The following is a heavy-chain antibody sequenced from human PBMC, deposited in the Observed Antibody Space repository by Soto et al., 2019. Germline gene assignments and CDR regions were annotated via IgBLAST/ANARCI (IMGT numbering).Heavy chain of an antibody. CDR1: GFIFSDYY. CDR3: ARALLVAPDNRTFDI. Sequence: QVQLVESGGGLVKPGGSLRLSCADSGFIFSDYYMIWVLQAPGKGLEWLSYITRSGSPLYYIDSVSGRFTISRDNYKNSRYMQMSSLRAEVTAVYYCARALLVAPDNRTFDIWGQGTVVTVSS. J-gene: IGHJ3*02. CDR2: ITRSGSPL. D-gene: IGHD2-15*01. V-gene: IGHV3-11*01.